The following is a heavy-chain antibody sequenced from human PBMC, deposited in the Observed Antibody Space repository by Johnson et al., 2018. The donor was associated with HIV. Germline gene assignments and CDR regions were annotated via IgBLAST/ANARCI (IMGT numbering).Heavy chain of an antibody. CDR3: ARAPMDCGGDCWGVFDL. V-gene: IGHV3-20*04. D-gene: IGHD2-21*02. J-gene: IGHJ3*01. CDR2: FIWYGGRT. Sequence: MLLVESGGGVVRPGGSLRLSCAASGFPLDDYGMSSVRQGPGKGPEWVSGFIWYGGRTCSADPVKGRFTISRDNAKNSLYLPMNSLRAEDTALYYCARAPMDCGGDCWGVFDLWGQGTMVTVSS. CDR1: GFPLDDYG.